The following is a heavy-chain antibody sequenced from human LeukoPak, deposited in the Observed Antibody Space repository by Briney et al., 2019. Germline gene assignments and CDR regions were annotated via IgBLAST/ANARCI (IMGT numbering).Heavy chain of an antibody. J-gene: IGHJ5*02. CDR1: GGSISSYY. CDR3: ARARRGIAAAGRAHFLFDP. D-gene: IGHD6-13*01. CDR2: IYTSGST. V-gene: IGHV4-4*07. Sequence: PSETLSLTCTASGGSISSYYWSWIRQPAGKGLEWIGRIYTSGSTNYNPSLKSRVTMSVDTSKNQFSLKLSSVTAADTAVYYCARARRGIAAAGRAHFLFDPWGQGTLVTVSS.